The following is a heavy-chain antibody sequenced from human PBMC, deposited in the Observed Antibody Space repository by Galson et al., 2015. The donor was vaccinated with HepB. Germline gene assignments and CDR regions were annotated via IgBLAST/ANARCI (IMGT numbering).Heavy chain of an antibody. CDR3: ATFDRSYGSGPYYFDY. CDR2: IYYIGST. CDR1: GGSISSSSYF. Sequence: SETLSLTCTVSGGSISSSSYFWGWIRQPPGKGLEWIGNIYYIGSTYYNPSLKSRVTISVDTSKNQFSLNLNSVTAADTAVYYCATFDRSYGSGPYYFDYWGQGTLVTVSS. J-gene: IGHJ4*02. V-gene: IGHV4-39*01. D-gene: IGHD3-10*01.